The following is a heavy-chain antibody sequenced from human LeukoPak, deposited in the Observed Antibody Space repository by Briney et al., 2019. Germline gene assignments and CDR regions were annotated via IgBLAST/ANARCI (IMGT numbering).Heavy chain of an antibody. CDR3: ARDRAHMVRGASNWFDP. Sequence: SETLSLTCTVSGGSISSYYWSWIRQPPGKGLEYIGYMYYSGSTYHNPSLKSRVTMSVDTSKNQFSLKLSSVTAADTAVYYCARDRAHMVRGASNWFDPWGQGTLVTVSS. CDR1: GGSISSYY. D-gene: IGHD3-10*01. V-gene: IGHV4-59*12. CDR2: MYYSGST. J-gene: IGHJ5*02.